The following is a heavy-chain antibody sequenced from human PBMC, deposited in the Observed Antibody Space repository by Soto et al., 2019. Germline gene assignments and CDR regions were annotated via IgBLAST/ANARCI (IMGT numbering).Heavy chain of an antibody. CDR2: IGAARDP. CDR1: GFSFSDYD. Sequence: PGGSLRLSCTASGFSFSDYDMHWVRQAPGKGLEWVSTIGAARDPYYTSSVKHRFTISRENARNSMLLQMNSVTVGDTAVYYCARAYTGRLPRRANYYYALDVWGQGIMVTVS. V-gene: IGHV3-13*05. J-gene: IGHJ6*02. CDR3: ARAYTGRLPRRANYYYALDV. D-gene: IGHD2-15*01.